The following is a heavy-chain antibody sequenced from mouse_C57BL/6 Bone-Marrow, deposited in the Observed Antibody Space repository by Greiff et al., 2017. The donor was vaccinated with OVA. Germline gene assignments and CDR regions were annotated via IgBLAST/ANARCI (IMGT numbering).Heavy chain of an antibody. CDR2: ISYDGSN. V-gene: IGHV3-6*01. D-gene: IGHD1-1*01. Sequence: ESGPGLVKPSQSLSLTCSVTGYSITSGYYWNWIRQFPGNKLEWMGYISYDGSNNYNPSLKNRISINRDTSKNQFFLKLNSVTTEDTATYYCARIYYYGSSGGYFDVWGTGTTVTVSS. CDR3: ARIYYYGSSGGYFDV. J-gene: IGHJ1*03. CDR1: GYSITSGYY.